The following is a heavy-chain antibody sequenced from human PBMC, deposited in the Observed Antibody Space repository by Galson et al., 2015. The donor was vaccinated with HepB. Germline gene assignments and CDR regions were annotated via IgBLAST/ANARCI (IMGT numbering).Heavy chain of an antibody. Sequence: SVKVSCKASGYIFTGYYMHWVRQAPGQGLEWMGRINPNSGGTKYAQKFQGRVTITRDTSASTVYLELNSLRAEDTAVYYCAKPPWTVFGVVSRKSYYFDHWGRGTLVTVSS. V-gene: IGHV1-2*06. CDR1: GYIFTGYY. CDR3: AKPPWTVFGVVSRKSYYFDH. J-gene: IGHJ4*02. CDR2: INPNSGGT. D-gene: IGHD3-3*01.